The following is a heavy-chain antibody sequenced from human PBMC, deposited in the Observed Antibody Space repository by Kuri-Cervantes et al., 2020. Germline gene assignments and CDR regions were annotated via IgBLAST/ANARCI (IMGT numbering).Heavy chain of an antibody. J-gene: IGHJ4*02. CDR2: ISYDGSNI. Sequence: RGSLRLSCAASGFTFRSYGIHWVRQAPGKGLEWVAVISYDGSNIYYGDSVKGRFTISRDNSKNTLYLQMNSLRPEDTAIYYCVKDYGSGNYPFGDCWGQGTLVTVSS. V-gene: IGHV3-30*18. CDR3: VKDYGSGNYPFGDC. D-gene: IGHD3-10*01. CDR1: GFTFRSYG.